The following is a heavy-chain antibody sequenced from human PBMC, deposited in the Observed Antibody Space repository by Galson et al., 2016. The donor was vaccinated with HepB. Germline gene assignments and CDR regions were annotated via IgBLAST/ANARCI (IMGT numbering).Heavy chain of an antibody. V-gene: IGHV3-21*01. D-gene: IGHD6-6*01. CDR1: GFTFDSYT. CDR3: ARSLGWYFDV. Sequence: SLRLSCAASGFTFDSYTMNWLRQAPGKGLEWVSSVSHSSTYVYYADSVQGRFTISRDNAKNSLYLEMNNLRVEDTAVFYCARSLGWYFDVWGRGTLVAVSS. CDR2: VSHSSTYV. J-gene: IGHJ2*01.